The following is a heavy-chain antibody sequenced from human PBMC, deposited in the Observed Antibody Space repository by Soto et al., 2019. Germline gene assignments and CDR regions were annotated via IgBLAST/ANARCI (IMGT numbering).Heavy chain of an antibody. Sequence: PGGSLRLSCAASGFTFDDYAMHWVRQAPGKGLEWVSGISWNSGSIGYADSVKGRFTISRDNAKNSLYLQMNSLRAEDTALYYCIAAAGTAFDIWGQGTMDTGSS. D-gene: IGHD6-13*01. V-gene: IGHV3-9*01. CDR3: IAAAGTAFDI. CDR2: ISWNSGSI. CDR1: GFTFDDYA. J-gene: IGHJ3*02.